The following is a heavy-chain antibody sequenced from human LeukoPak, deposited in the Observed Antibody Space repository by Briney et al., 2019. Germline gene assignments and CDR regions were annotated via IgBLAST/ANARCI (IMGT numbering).Heavy chain of an antibody. J-gene: IGHJ4*02. V-gene: IGHV3-23*01. CDR1: GFTFSSYA. Sequence: GGSPRLSCAASGFTFSSYAMSWVRQAPGKGLEWVSAISGSGGSTYYADSVKGRFTISRDNSKNTLYLQMNSLRAEDTAVYYCAKVSYYDYVWGSEIDYWGQGTLVTVSS. CDR2: ISGSGGST. D-gene: IGHD3-16*01. CDR3: AKVSYYDYVWGSEIDY.